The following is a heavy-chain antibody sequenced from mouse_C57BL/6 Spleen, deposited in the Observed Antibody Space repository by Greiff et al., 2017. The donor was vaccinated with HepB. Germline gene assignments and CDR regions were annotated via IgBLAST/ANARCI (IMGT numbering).Heavy chain of an antibody. Sequence: VQLQQSGPELVKPGASVKMSCKASGYTFTDYNMHWVKQSHGKSLEWIGYINPNNGGTSYNQKFKGKATLTVNKSSSTAYMELRSLTSEDSAVYYCARPSTMVTRGFAYWGQGTLVTVSA. CDR1: GYTFTDYN. J-gene: IGHJ3*01. D-gene: IGHD2-2*01. CDR2: INPNNGGT. CDR3: ARPSTMVTRGFAY. V-gene: IGHV1-22*01.